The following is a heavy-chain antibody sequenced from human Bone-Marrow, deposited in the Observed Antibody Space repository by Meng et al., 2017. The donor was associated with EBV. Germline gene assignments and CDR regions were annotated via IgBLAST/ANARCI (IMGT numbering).Heavy chain of an antibody. CDR1: GFTFSSYS. V-gene: IGHV3-21*01. J-gene: IGHJ4*02. CDR3: ASLEYQHT. CDR2: ISSSSSYI. Sequence: EGQLVEAGXXXXXPXXALRLSCAASGFTFSSYSMNWVRQAPGKGLEWVSSISSSSSYIYYADSVKGRFTISRDNAKNSLYLQMNSLRAEDTAVYYCASLEYQHTWGQGTLVTVSS. D-gene: IGHD2-2*01.